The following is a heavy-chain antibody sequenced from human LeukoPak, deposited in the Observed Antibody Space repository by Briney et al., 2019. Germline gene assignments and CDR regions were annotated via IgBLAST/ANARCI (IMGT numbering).Heavy chain of an antibody. J-gene: IGHJ4*02. V-gene: IGHV3-64*01. CDR2: ISSNGGST. D-gene: IGHD1-26*01. Sequence: GGSLRLSCAASGFTFSSYAMHWVRQAPGKGLEYVSAISSNGGSTYYANSVKGRFTISRDNSKNTLYLQMGSLRAEDMAVYYCARGDSGSHLDYWGQGSLVTVSS. CDR1: GFTFSSYA. CDR3: ARGDSGSHLDY.